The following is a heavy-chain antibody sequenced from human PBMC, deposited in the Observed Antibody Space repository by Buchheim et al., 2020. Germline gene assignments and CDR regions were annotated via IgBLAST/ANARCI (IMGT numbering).Heavy chain of an antibody. J-gene: IGHJ4*02. CDR3: GRHQMGVGATWGY. D-gene: IGHD1-26*01. V-gene: IGHV3-7*01. CDR1: GFTFSDYW. CDR2: ITQDGSEK. Sequence: EVQLVESGGGLIQPGGSLRLSCAASGFTFSDYWMRWVRQAPGKGLEWVANITQDGSEKKYVGSVKGRFTISRDNAKNSLYLQMNSRRAEDTAVYYCGRHQMGVGATWGYWGQGAL.